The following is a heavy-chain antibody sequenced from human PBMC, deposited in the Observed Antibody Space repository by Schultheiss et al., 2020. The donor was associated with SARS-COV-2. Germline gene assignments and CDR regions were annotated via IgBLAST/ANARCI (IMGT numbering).Heavy chain of an antibody. J-gene: IGHJ4*02. Sequence: GGSLRLSCAASGFTFSSYWMSWVRQAPGKGLEWVANIKQDGSEKYYVDSVKGRFTISRDNAKNTLYLQMNSLRAEDTAVYYCARQQWPYYFDYWGQGTLVTVSS. CDR2: IKQDGSEK. D-gene: IGHD6-19*01. V-gene: IGHV3-7*01. CDR3: ARQQWPYYFDY. CDR1: GFTFSSYW.